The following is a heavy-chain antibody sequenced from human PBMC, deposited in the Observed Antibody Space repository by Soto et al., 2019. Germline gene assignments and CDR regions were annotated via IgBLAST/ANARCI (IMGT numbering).Heavy chain of an antibody. V-gene: IGHV3-21*01. CDR1: GFTFSSYG. Sequence: GGSLRLSCAASGFTFSSYGMNWVRQAPGKGLEWVYSISSGGYVVYYAYSVKVRFTISIDNAKNSLYLQMNSLIAEDTAVYYCVKFRTPNWFHXWGQATVVTVSX. J-gene: IGHJ5*02. CDR3: VKFRTPNWFHX. CDR2: ISSGGYVV.